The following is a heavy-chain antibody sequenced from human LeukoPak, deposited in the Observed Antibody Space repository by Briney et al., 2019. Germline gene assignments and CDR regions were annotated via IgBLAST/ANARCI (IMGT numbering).Heavy chain of an antibody. Sequence: PGRSLRLSCAASGFTFSSYPMYWVRQAPGTGLEWLATVSYDGINKRYPGSVKGRFIISRDNSKNTLYLQMNSLRAEDTAVYYCARDLRQWAVRPEQHSFDSWGQGTLITVSS. J-gene: IGHJ4*02. V-gene: IGHV3-30-3*01. CDR3: ARDLRQWAVRPEQHSFDS. D-gene: IGHD6-19*01. CDR2: VSYDGINK. CDR1: GFTFSSYP.